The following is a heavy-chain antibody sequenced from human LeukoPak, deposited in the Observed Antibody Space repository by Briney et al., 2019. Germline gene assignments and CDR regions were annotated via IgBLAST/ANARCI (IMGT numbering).Heavy chain of an antibody. V-gene: IGHV4-38-2*02. CDR2: VYHVGTT. CDR1: GYSISSGYF. Sequence: SETLSLTCTVSGYSISSGYFWGWIRQPPGKGLEWIGVYHVGTTDYNPSLKSRVTISVDRSKNQMSLKLSSVTAADTAVYYCARAPTYYDFWSGHERRGGAFDIWGQGTMVTVSS. D-gene: IGHD3-3*01. J-gene: IGHJ3*02. CDR3: ARAPTYYDFWSGHERRGGAFDI.